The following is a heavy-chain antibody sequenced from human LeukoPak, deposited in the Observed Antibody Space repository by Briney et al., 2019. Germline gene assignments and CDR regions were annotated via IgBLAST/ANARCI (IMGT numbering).Heavy chain of an antibody. J-gene: IGHJ4*02. Sequence: QSGGSLRLSCAASGFTFSSYAMSWVPQAPGKGLEWASGISGSGGYTYDADSVKARFTISRDNSKNTLYLQMNSLRAEDTAVYYCAKDRVDVLTGYFYYWRQGVLVTVSS. CDR3: AKDRVDVLTGYFYY. D-gene: IGHD3-9*01. CDR1: GFTFSSYA. V-gene: IGHV3-23*01. CDR2: ISGSGGYT.